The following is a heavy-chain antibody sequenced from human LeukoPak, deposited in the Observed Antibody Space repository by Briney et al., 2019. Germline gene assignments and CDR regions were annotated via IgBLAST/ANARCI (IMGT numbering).Heavy chain of an antibody. CDR3: ASQAWGRITIFGVVTHGAFDI. D-gene: IGHD3-3*01. V-gene: IGHV4-39*01. CDR1: GGSISSSSYS. CDR2: IYYSGST. Sequence: SETLSLTCTVSGGSISSSSYSWGWIRQPPGKGLEWIGSIYYSGSTYYNPSLKSRVTISVDTSKNQFSLKLSSVTAADTAVYYCASQAWGRITIFGVVTHGAFDIWGQGTMVTVSS. J-gene: IGHJ3*02.